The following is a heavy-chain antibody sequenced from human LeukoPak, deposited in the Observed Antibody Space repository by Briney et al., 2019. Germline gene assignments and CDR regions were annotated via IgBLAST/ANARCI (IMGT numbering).Heavy chain of an antibody. CDR2: INPNSGGT. J-gene: IGHJ4*02. D-gene: IGHD3-10*01. CDR3: ARVQSHVLLWFGELLTPGGYYFDY. V-gene: IGHV1-2*02. CDR1: GYTFTGYY. Sequence: GASVKVSCKASGYTFTGYYMHWVRQAPGQGLEWMGWINPNSGGTNYAQKFQGRVTMTRDTSISTAYMELSRLRSDDTAVYYCARVQSHVLLWFGELLTPGGYYFDYWGQGTLLTVSS.